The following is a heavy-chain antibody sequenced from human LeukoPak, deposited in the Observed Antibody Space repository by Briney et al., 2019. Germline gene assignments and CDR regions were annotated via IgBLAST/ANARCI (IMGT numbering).Heavy chain of an antibody. D-gene: IGHD3-3*01. CDR3: ARTYYDFWSGYSSHYYGMDV. CDR2: IYPGDSDT. Sequence: GESLKISCKGSGYSFTINWIGWVRQMPGKGLEWMGIIYPGDSDTKYSPSFQGQVTISADKSISTAYLQWSSLKASDTAMYYCARTYYDFWSGYSSHYYGMDVWSQGTTVTVSS. CDR1: GYSFTINW. J-gene: IGHJ6*02. V-gene: IGHV5-51*01.